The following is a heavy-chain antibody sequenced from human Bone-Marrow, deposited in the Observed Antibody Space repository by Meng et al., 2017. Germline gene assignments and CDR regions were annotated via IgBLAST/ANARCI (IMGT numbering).Heavy chain of an antibody. V-gene: IGHV4-4*02. Sequence: QVQLQESGPGLVNPSGTLSLTCTVSGDSTSSDIWWSWFRQPPGKGLEWIGEVYHRGDTNYNPSLKSRVDISVDKSKNQFYLSLFSVTAADTAVYYCGRDQGRELINHWGQGTLVTVSS. CDR1: GDSTSSDIW. D-gene: IGHD1-7*01. J-gene: IGHJ4*02. CDR3: GRDQGRELINH. CDR2: VYHRGDT.